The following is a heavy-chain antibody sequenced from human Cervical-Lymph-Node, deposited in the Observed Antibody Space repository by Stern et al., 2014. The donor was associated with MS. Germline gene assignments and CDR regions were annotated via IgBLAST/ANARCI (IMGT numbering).Heavy chain of an antibody. CDR3: TTGTTGPRNY. Sequence: EVQLVESGGGLVKPGESLRLSCAASGFTFNNVWMSWVRQAPGKGLEWVGLIKSNADGGTADYVAPVKGRFTISRDDSRNTVSLQMNSLKTEDTAVYYCTTGTTGPRNYWGQGTLVTVSS. V-gene: IGHV3-15*01. CDR2: IKSNADGGTA. D-gene: IGHD1-7*01. CDR1: GFTFNNVW. J-gene: IGHJ4*02.